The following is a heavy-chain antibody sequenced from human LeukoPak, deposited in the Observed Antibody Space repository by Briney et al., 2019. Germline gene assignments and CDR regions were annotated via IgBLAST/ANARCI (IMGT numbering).Heavy chain of an antibody. Sequence: GGTLRLSCAASGFTFSNYGMRWVRQAPGKGLECVSGISCSGGSTYYADSVKGRVTISRDSSKHTLFLQKNTLRAEDRAVYYCAKDSLRTVPKASFDSWGQGTLVTVSS. V-gene: IGHV3-23*01. J-gene: IGHJ4*02. CDR1: GFTFSNYG. CDR2: ISCSGGST. CDR3: AKDSLRTVPKASFDS. D-gene: IGHD2-2*01.